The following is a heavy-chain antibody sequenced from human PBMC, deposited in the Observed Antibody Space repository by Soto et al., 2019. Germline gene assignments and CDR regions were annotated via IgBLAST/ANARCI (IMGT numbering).Heavy chain of an antibody. J-gene: IGHJ2*01. V-gene: IGHV3-23*01. D-gene: IGHD6-19*01. CDR3: AKSPTVAAGGWYFDL. Sequence: EVLLWESGGGLVQPGGSLRLSCAASGFTFGIYAMSWVRQAPGKGLEWVSSIPGSGGSTYNADSVKGRFTISRDNSKNTLYLQKNSLRAEDTAVYYCAKSPTVAAGGWYFDLWGRGTLVTVSS. CDR1: GFTFGIYA. CDR2: IPGSGGST.